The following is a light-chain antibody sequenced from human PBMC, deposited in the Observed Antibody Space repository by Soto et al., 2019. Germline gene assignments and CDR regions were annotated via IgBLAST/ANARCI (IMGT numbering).Light chain of an antibody. V-gene: IGKV4-1*01. CDR2: WAS. J-gene: IGKJ5*01. CDR1: QIVSSIY. CDR3: QQYYSSTIT. Sequence: QSPHTLSLSPGERATLSCWASQIVSSIYLAWYQQKPGQPPKLLIKWASTRESGVPDRFSGSGSETDFTLTISSLQAEDVAVYYCQQYYSSTITFGQGTRLEIK.